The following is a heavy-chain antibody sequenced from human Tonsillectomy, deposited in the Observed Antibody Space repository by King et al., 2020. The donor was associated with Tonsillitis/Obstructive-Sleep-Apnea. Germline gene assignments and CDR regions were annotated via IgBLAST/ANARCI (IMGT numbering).Heavy chain of an antibody. V-gene: IGHV3-48*02. CDR1: GFTFSTYS. D-gene: IGHD4-23*01. CDR3: AREEGYGGFPFGY. J-gene: IGHJ4*02. Sequence: VQLVESGGGLVQPGGSLRLSCAASGFTFSTYSMNWVRQAPGKGLEWVSYISGSSSTISHADSLRGRFTISRDNAKKSLYLQINSLRDEDTAVYYCAREEGYGGFPFGYWGQGTLVTVSS. CDR2: ISGSSSTI.